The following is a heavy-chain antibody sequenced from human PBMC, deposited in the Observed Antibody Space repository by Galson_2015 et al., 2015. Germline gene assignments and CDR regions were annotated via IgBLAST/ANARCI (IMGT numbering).Heavy chain of an antibody. J-gene: IGHJ4*02. CDR2: ISYDGSNK. D-gene: IGHD2-21*02. Sequence: SLRLSCAASGFTFSSYAMHWVRQAPGKGLEWVAVISYDGSNKYYADSVKGRFTISRDNSKNTLYLQMNSLRAEDTAVYYCARVNPTAYYFDYWGQGTLVTVSS. CDR1: GFTFSSYA. V-gene: IGHV3-30-3*01. CDR3: ARVNPTAYYFDY.